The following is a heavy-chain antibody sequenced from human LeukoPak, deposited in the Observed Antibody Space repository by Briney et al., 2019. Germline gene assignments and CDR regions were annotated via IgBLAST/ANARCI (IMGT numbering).Heavy chain of an antibody. CDR1: GFTFSSYS. J-gene: IGHJ4*02. V-gene: IGHV3-48*01. D-gene: IGHD4-17*01. CDR2: IGRTTTTI. Sequence: GGSLRLSCAASGFTFSSYSMNWVRQAPGKGLEWVSYIGRTTTTIYYADSVKGRFTISRDNAKNSLYPQMNSLRAEDTAIYYCAEGTGYGDYDYWGLGTLVTVSS. CDR3: AEGTGYGDYDY.